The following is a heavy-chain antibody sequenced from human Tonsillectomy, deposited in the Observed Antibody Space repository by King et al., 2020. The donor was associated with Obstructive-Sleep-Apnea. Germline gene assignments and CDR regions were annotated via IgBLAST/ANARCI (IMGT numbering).Heavy chain of an antibody. CDR2: IYSGGST. Sequence: VQLVESGGGLVQPGGSLRLSCAASGFIVSSNYMSWVRQAPGKGLEWVSVIYSGGSTYYAGSVKSRFTIPSDNSKNTLYLQMNSLRDEDTAVFYCARVIRREVEAPLWNFDLWGRGTLVTVSS. CDR1: GFIVSSNY. CDR3: ARVIRREVEAPLWNFDL. J-gene: IGHJ2*01. V-gene: IGHV3-53*04. D-gene: IGHD1-26*01.